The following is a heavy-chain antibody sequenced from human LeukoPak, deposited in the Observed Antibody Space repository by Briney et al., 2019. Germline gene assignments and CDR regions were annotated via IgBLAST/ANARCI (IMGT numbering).Heavy chain of an antibody. CDR1: GGSISSSSYY. Sequence: SETLSLTCTVSGGSISSSSYYWGWIRQPPGKGLEWIGSIYFSGSTYYNPSLMSPVTISVDTSKNQFSLKLTSVTAADTAVYYCARGGKWLYYFDYWGQGTLGTVSS. V-gene: IGHV4-39*07. CDR3: ARGGKWLYYFDY. CDR2: IYFSGST. D-gene: IGHD6-19*01. J-gene: IGHJ4*02.